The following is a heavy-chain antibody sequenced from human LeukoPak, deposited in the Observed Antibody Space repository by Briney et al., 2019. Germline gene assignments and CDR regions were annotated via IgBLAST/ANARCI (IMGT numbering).Heavy chain of an antibody. V-gene: IGHV3-30*02. J-gene: IGHJ4*02. D-gene: IGHD1-26*01. Sequence: QPGGSLRLSCAASGFTFSSYGMHWVRQAPGKGLEWVAFIRYDGSNKYYADSVKGRFTISRDNSRNTLYLQMNSPRAEDTAVYYCAKDGSYSGSYYTLVDYWGQGALVTASS. CDR1: GFTFSSYG. CDR2: IRYDGSNK. CDR3: AKDGSYSGSYYTLVDY.